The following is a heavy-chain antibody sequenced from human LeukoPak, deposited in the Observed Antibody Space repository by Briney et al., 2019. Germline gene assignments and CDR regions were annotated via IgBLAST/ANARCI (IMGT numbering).Heavy chain of an antibody. CDR2: ISGSGGST. Sequence: GGSLRLSCAASGFTFSSYAMSWVRQAPRKGLEWVSAISGSGGSTYYADSVKGRFTISRDNSKNTLYLQMNSLRAEDTAVYYCAKDPVGNYYYYYMDVWGKGTTVTVSS. D-gene: IGHD4-23*01. CDR1: GFTFSSYA. J-gene: IGHJ6*03. V-gene: IGHV3-23*01. CDR3: AKDPVGNYYYYYMDV.